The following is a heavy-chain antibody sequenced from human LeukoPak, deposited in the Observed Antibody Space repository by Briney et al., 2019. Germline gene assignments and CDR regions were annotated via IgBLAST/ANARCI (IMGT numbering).Heavy chain of an antibody. V-gene: IGHV7-4-1*02. CDR1: GYTFTSYA. J-gene: IGHJ6*02. Sequence: ASVKVSCKASGYTFTSYAMNWVRQAPGQGLEWMGWINTNTGNPTYAQGFTGRFVFSLDTSVSTAYLQISSLKAEDTAVYYCARVVLAPYYYYGVDVWGQGTTVTVSS. CDR2: INTNTGNP. CDR3: ARVVLAPYYYYGVDV. D-gene: IGHD2-8*01.